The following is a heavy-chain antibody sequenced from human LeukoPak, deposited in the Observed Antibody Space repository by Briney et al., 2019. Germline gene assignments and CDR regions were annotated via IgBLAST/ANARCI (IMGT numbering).Heavy chain of an antibody. V-gene: IGHV3-23*01. CDR1: GFXFSSFA. J-gene: IGHJ4*02. CDR3: AKNLRVSSHYGIDY. Sequence: GGSLRLSCAASGFXFSSFAISWVRQAPGKGLEWLSVITGSGYDTNSADSVKGRFTISRDNSKNTLYLQMNSLRAEDTAVYYCAKNLRVSSHYGIDYWGQGTLVTVSS. D-gene: IGHD4-17*01. CDR2: ITGSGYDT.